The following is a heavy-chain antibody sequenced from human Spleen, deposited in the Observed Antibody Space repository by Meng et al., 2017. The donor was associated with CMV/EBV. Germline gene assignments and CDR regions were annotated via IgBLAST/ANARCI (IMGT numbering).Heavy chain of an antibody. Sequence: SCKASGGTFSRYPISWVRQAPGQGLEWMGRIIPILGIANYAQKFQGRVTITADKSTSTAYMELSSLRSEDTAVYYCARAFISLFDYWGQGTLVTVSS. CDR1: GGTFSRYP. J-gene: IGHJ4*02. V-gene: IGHV1-69*04. CDR3: ARAFISLFDY. D-gene: IGHD3-3*02. CDR2: IIPILGIA.